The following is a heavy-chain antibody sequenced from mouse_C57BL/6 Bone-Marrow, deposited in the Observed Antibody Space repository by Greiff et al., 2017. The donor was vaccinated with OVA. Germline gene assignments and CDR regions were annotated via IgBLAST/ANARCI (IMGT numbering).Heavy chain of an antibody. D-gene: IGHD1-1*01. Sequence: QVQLQQSGAELARPGASVKLSCKASGYTFTSYGISWVKQRNGQGLEWIGEIYPRSGNTYYNEKFKGKATLTADKSSSPAYMELRSLTSENSAVYFCARDGDYGSIYKYYAMDYWGQGTSVTVSA. V-gene: IGHV1-81*01. J-gene: IGHJ4*01. CDR2: IYPRSGNT. CDR3: ARDGDYGSIYKYYAMDY. CDR1: GYTFTSYG.